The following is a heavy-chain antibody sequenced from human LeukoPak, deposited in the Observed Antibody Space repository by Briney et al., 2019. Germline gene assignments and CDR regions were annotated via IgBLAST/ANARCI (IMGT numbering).Heavy chain of an antibody. J-gene: IGHJ4*02. V-gene: IGHV3-48*01. Sequence: GGSLRLSCAASEFTFSSYSMNWVRQAPGKGLEWGSYISGSSSTIYYADSVKGRFTISRDNSKNTLYLQMNSLRAEDTAVYYCARQQLGYYFDYWGQGTLVTVSS. CDR3: ARQQLGYYFDY. D-gene: IGHD6-13*01. CDR2: ISGSSSTI. CDR1: EFTFSSYS.